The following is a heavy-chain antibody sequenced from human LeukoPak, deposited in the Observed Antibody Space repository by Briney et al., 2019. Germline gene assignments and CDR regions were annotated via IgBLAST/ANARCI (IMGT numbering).Heavy chain of an antibody. Sequence: SETLTLTCAVYGGSSSGYYWSWIRQPPGKGLEWIGENNHSGSTNYNPSLKSRVTISVDTSKNQFSLKLSSVTAADTAVYYCAREAGVVVPAAIGGPLDYWGQGTLVTVSS. CDR3: AREAGVVVPAAIGGPLDY. V-gene: IGHV4-34*01. CDR1: GGSSSGYY. CDR2: NNHSGST. J-gene: IGHJ4*02. D-gene: IGHD2-2*01.